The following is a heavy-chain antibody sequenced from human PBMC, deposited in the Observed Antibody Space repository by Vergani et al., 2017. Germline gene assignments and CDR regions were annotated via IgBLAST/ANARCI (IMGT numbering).Heavy chain of an antibody. V-gene: IGHV4-61*01. CDR1: GGSVSSGSYY. Sequence: QVQLQESGPGLVKPSETLSLTCTVSGGSVSSGSYYWSWIRQPPGKGLEWIGYIYYSGSTNYNPSLKSRVTISVDTSKNQFSLKLSSVTAADTAVYYCARGPQSYGDSLNPFDYWGQGTLVTVSS. J-gene: IGHJ4*02. CDR3: ARGPQSYGDSLNPFDY. D-gene: IGHD4-17*01. CDR2: IYYSGST.